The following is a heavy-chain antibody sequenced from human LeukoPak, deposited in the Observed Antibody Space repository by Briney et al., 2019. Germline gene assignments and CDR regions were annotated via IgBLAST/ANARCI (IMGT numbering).Heavy chain of an antibody. CDR3: AKGTSGSYYDSDY. CDR1: GFTFDDYA. V-gene: IGHV3-9*01. CDR2: ISWNSGSI. J-gene: IGHJ4*02. D-gene: IGHD1-26*01. Sequence: PGGSLRLSCAASGFTFDDYAMHWVRHAPGKGLEWVSGISWNSGSIGYADSVKGRFTISRDNAKNSLYLQMNSLRAEDTALYYCAKGTSGSYYDSDYWGQGTLVTVSS.